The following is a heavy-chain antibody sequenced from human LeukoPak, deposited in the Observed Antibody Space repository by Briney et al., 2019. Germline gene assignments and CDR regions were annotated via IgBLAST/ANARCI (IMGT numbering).Heavy chain of an antibody. Sequence: ASVKVSCKASGYTFTSYYMHWVRQAPGQGLEWMGIINPSGGSTSYAQKFQGRVTMTRDMSISTAYMELSRLRSDDTAVYYCARGMEPYYYMDVWGKGTTVTVSS. D-gene: IGHD1-26*01. V-gene: IGHV1-46*01. CDR3: ARGMEPYYYMDV. J-gene: IGHJ6*03. CDR1: GYTFTSYY. CDR2: INPSGGST.